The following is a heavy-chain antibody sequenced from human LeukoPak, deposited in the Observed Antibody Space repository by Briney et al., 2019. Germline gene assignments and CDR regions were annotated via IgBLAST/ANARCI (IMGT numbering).Heavy chain of an antibody. CDR3: ARVPGFGELLN. D-gene: IGHD3-10*01. J-gene: IGHJ4*02. CDR1: GGSISSYY. CDR2: IYYSGST. V-gene: IGHV4-59*01. Sequence: SETLSLTCTVSGGSISSYYWSWIRQPPGKGLEWIGYIYYSGSTNYNPSLKSRVTISVDTSKDQFSLKLSSVTAADTAVYYCARVPGFGELLNWGQGTLVAVSS.